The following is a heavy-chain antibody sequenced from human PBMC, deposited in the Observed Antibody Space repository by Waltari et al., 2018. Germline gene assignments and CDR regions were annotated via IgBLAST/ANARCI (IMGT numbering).Heavy chain of an antibody. CDR1: GFTFSSYG. V-gene: IGHV3-30*18. Sequence: QVQLVESGGGVVQPGRSLSLSCAASGFTFSSYGMHWVRQAPGKGLEWVAVISYDGSNKYYADSVKGRFTISRDNSKNTLYLQMNSLRAEDTAVYYCAKGEDIVVVPAAQIYYYYGMDVWGQGTTVTVSS. D-gene: IGHD2-2*01. J-gene: IGHJ6*02. CDR2: ISYDGSNK. CDR3: AKGEDIVVVPAAQIYYYYGMDV.